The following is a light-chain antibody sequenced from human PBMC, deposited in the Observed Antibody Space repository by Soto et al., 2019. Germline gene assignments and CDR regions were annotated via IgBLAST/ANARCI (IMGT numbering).Light chain of an antibody. CDR1: QSVRSSF. Sequence: EIVVTQSPGTLSLSPGERATLSCRASQSVRSSFLAWYQQKTGQAPRLLIYGASSRATGIPDRFSGSGSGTDFTLTISRLEPEDFAVYYCQQYGSSPQTFGQGTKVEIK. CDR3: QQYGSSPQT. J-gene: IGKJ1*01. CDR2: GAS. V-gene: IGKV3-20*01.